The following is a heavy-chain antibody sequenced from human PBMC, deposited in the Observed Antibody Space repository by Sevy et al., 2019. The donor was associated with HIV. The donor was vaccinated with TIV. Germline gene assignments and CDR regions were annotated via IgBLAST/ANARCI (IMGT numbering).Heavy chain of an antibody. CDR3: AKRLSGNFDY. Sequence: GGSLRLSCTTSGFTFTSSSMAWVRQAPERGLEWVSSINNNGDETYHADSVKGRFTISRDNSKNTLYMQMNRLRAEDTAVYYCAKRLSGNFDYWGQGILVTVSS. V-gene: IGHV3-23*01. CDR1: GFTFTSSS. J-gene: IGHJ4*02. CDR2: INNNGDET. D-gene: IGHD2-15*01.